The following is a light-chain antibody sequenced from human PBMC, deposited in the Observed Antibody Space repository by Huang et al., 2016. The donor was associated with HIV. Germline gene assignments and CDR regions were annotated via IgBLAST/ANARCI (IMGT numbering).Light chain of an antibody. Sequence: EIVLTQSPANLCVSPGDRATLSCRASESVSTYLAWYQQRAGQAPRLLSYDAFHRASGSPARVNGTGSGTDFSLTISDLEPEEFAIYYCQQRNDWRHLTFGQGTRLEI. CDR2: DAF. V-gene: IGKV3-11*01. CDR3: QQRNDWRHLT. CDR1: ESVSTY. J-gene: IGKJ5*01.